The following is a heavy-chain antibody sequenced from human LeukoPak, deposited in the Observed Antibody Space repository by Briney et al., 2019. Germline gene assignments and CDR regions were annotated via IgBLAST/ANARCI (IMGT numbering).Heavy chain of an antibody. Sequence: GGSLRLSCAASGFTFSTYAMSWVRQAPGKGLEWVSVIDGSGGGGSTYYADSVKGRFTISRDNSKNTLYLQMNSLRAEDTAVYYCATGSNLIDYWGQGTLVTVSS. CDR3: ATGSNLIDY. CDR1: GFTFSTYA. D-gene: IGHD4-11*01. V-gene: IGHV3-23*01. CDR2: IDGSGGGGST. J-gene: IGHJ4*02.